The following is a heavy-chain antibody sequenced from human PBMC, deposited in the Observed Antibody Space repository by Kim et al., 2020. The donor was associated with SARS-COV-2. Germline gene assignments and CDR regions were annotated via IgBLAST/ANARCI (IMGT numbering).Heavy chain of an antibody. V-gene: IGHV3-48*01. CDR2: ISSSSSTI. Sequence: GWSLRLSCAASGFTFSSYSMNWVRQAPGKGLEWVSYISSSSSTIYYADSVKGRFTISRDNAKNSLYLQMNSLRAEDTAVYYCARDQGGSSNPWGQGTLVTVSS. CDR3: ARDQGGSSNP. CDR1: GFTFSSYS. J-gene: IGHJ5*02. D-gene: IGHD2-15*01.